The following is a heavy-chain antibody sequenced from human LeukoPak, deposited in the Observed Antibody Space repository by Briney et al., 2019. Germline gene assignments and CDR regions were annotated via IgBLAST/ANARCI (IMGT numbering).Heavy chain of an antibody. CDR1: GGSISIYY. J-gene: IGHJ6*02. CDR3: ASSAVSATKYLYYYYGMDV. D-gene: IGHD2-15*01. Sequence: SETVSLTRLVSGGSISIYYWSWMRQPPGKGREWMGYIYYSGSTNYNPSLNSRVTISVDTSKNQFSLKLSSVPAEDRAVYCCASSAVSATKYLYYYYGMDVWDQGTTVTVSS. V-gene: IGHV4-59*01. CDR2: IYYSGST.